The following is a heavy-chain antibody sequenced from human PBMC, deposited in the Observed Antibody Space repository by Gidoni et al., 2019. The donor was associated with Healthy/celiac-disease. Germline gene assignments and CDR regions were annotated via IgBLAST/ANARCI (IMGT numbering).Heavy chain of an antibody. V-gene: IGHV4-34*01. Sequence: QVQLQQWGAGLLKPSETLSLTCAVDGGSFSGSYGSWIRQPPGKGLEWIGEINHSGSTNYNPSLKSRVTISVDTSKNQFSLKLSSVTAADTAVYYCARVNIVVVPAAMPYNWFDPWGQGTLVTVSS. CDR3: ARVNIVVVPAAMPYNWFDP. J-gene: IGHJ5*02. D-gene: IGHD2-2*01. CDR2: INHSGST. CDR1: GGSFSGSY.